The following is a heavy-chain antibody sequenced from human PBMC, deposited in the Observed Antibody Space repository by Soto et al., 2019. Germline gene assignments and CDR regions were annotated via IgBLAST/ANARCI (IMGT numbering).Heavy chain of an antibody. V-gene: IGHV4-31*03. CDR2: ISFNGST. CDR3: ARSPGFPHPHYDFRSGLHGMDV. Sequence: SETLSLTCCVSGDSISSGGFYWTWVRRHPGKGLEWIGYISFNGSTFYNPSLKSRLTISVDMSKNQISLRLTSLTAADTAVYFCARSPGFPHPHYDFRSGLHGMDVWRRGTTVTVSS. CDR1: GDSISSGGFY. D-gene: IGHD3-3*01. J-gene: IGHJ6*02.